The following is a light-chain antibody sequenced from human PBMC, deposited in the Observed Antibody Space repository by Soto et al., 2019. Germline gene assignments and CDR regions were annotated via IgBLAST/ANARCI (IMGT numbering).Light chain of an antibody. CDR2: GAS. CDR1: QSVSSN. V-gene: IGKV3-15*01. Sequence: IVMTQSPATLSVSPGERATLSCRASQSVSSNLAWYQQKPGQAPRLLIYGASTRATGIPARFSGSGSGTEFTLTISSLKSEDFAVYYCQKYNNWPPYTFGQGTKLEIK. CDR3: QKYNNWPPYT. J-gene: IGKJ2*01.